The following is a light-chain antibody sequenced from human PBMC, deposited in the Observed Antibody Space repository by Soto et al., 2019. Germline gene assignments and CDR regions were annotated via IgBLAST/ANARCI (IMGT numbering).Light chain of an antibody. CDR3: EQCTNWPPYT. J-gene: IGKJ2*01. CDR2: DAS. Sequence: DIVMTQSPATLSVSPGERATLSCRASQSISNNLAWYQQKPGQAPRLLIYDASTRATGGPARFSGSGSGKEFTLTISSLQSEDFAVYYCEQCTNWPPYTFGQGTKREIK. CDR1: QSISNN. V-gene: IGKV3-15*01.